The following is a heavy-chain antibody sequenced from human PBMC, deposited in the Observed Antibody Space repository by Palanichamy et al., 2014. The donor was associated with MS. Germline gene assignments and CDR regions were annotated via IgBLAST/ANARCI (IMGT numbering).Heavy chain of an antibody. V-gene: IGHV1-2*02. CDR2: INPNSGGT. D-gene: IGHD2/OR15-2a*01. Sequence: QVQLVQSGAEVKKSGASVKVSCKTSGYTFSGYYMHWVRQAPGQGLEWMGWINPNSGGTNYAQKFQGRVTMTRDTSISTAYMELTRLRFDDTAVYYCARGGTFTLVINPNWFDPWGQGTLVTVSS. CDR1: GYTFSGYY. J-gene: IGHJ5*02. CDR3: ARGGTFTLVINPNWFDP.